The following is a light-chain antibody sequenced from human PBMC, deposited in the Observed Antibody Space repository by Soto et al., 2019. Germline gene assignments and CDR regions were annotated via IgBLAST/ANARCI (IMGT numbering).Light chain of an antibody. J-gene: IGKJ2*01. CDR2: AAS. Sequence: DIQMTQSPSSLSASVGDRVTISCRASQSVGGSVNWYHHKPGEAPKLLIYAASSLQSGVPSRFSGRRFGTEFTLTITNLQPEDFATYFCQQCYISPYTFGQGTKVDIK. CDR1: QSVGGS. V-gene: IGKV1-39*01. CDR3: QQCYISPYT.